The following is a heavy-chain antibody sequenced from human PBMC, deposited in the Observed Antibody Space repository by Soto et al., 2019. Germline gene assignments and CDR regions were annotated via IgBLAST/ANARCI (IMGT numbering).Heavy chain of an antibody. V-gene: IGHV1-18*01. J-gene: IGHJ6*02. D-gene: IGHD6-13*01. CDR1: GYTFTSYG. CDR3: ARDFSGSSWSPTYYYYGMDV. CDR2: ISAYNGNT. Sequence: QVQLVQSGAEVKKPGASVKVSCKASGYTFTSYGISWVRQAPGQGLEWMGWISAYNGNTNYAQKLQGRVTMTTDTSTRTAYMELRSLRSDDTAVYYCARDFSGSSWSPTYYYYGMDVWGQGTTVTVSS.